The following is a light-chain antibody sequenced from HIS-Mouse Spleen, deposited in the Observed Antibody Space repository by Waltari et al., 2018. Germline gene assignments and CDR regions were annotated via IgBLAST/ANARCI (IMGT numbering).Light chain of an antibody. Sequence: EIVLTQSPATLSLSPGERATLSCRPSQSVSSYLACYQQRPGQAPRLLIYDASNRATGIPARFSGSGSGTDFTLTISSLEPEDFAVYYCQQRSNWPPWTFGQGTKVEIK. CDR2: DAS. CDR1: QSVSSY. V-gene: IGKV3-11*01. CDR3: QQRSNWPPWT. J-gene: IGKJ1*01.